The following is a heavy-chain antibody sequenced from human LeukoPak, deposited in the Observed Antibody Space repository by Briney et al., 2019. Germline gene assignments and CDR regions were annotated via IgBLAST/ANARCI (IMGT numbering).Heavy chain of an antibody. J-gene: IGHJ3*02. CDR1: GYTFTGYY. D-gene: IGHD3-10*01. CDR2: INPNSGGT. Sequence: ASVKVSCKASGYTFTGYYIHWVRQAPGQGLEWMGWINPNSGGTNYAQKFQGRVTMTRDTSISTAYMELSRLRSDDTAVYYCARALKTTNNYYGSGSYNDAFDIWGQGTMVTVSS. CDR3: ARALKTTNNYYGSGSYNDAFDI. V-gene: IGHV1-2*02.